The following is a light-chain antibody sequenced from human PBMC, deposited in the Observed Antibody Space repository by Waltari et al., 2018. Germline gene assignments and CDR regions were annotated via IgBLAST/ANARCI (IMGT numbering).Light chain of an antibody. CDR1: QSIDYL. Sequence: DIQMTQSPSSLSASVGDRVTITCRTRQSIDYLLNWYQQKPGEAPKLLIYAASSLQSGVPSRFSGSGSGTDFTLTISSLQPEDFATYYCQQSYTTPFTFGPGTKVDIK. J-gene: IGKJ3*01. V-gene: IGKV1-39*01. CDR2: AAS. CDR3: QQSYTTPFT.